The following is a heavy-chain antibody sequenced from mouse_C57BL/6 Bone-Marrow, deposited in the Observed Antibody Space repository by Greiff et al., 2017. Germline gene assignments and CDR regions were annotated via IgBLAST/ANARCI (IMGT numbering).Heavy chain of an antibody. CDR1: GYTFTSYW. J-gene: IGHJ2*01. V-gene: IGHV1-64*01. D-gene: IGHD2-4*01. CDR3: ARNYDYGVWDY. Sequence: QVQLKESGAELVKPGASVKLSCKASGYTFTSYWMHWVKQRPGQGLEWIGMIHPNSGSTNYNEKFKSKATLTVDKSSSTAYMQLSSLTSEDSAVYYCARNYDYGVWDYWGQGTTLTVSS. CDR2: IHPNSGST.